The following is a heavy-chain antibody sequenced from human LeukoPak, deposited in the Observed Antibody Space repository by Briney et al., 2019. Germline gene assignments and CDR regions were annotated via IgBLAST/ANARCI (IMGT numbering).Heavy chain of an antibody. CDR1: GGTFSSYA. CDR3: ARGEQWLVSGDFDY. J-gene: IGHJ4*02. V-gene: IGHV1-69*04. CDR2: IIPILGIA. Sequence: SVKVSCKASGGTFSSYAISGVRQAPGQGLEWIGRIIPILGIANYAQKFQGRVTITADKSTSTAYMELSSLRSEDTAVYYCARGEQWLVSGDFDYWGQGTLVTVSS. D-gene: IGHD6-19*01.